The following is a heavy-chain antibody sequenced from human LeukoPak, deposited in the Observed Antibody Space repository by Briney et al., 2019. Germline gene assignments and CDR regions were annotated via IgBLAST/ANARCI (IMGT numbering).Heavy chain of an antibody. D-gene: IGHD5-18*01. V-gene: IGHV1-2*04. Sequence: ASVKVSCKASGYTFTGYYMHWVRQAPGQGLEWMGWINPNSGGTNYAQKFQGWVTMTRDTSISTAYMELSRLRSDDTAVYYCARANRRGYSYGYYVCWGQGTLVTVSS. J-gene: IGHJ4*02. CDR1: GYTFTGYY. CDR3: ARANRRGYSYGYYVC. CDR2: INPNSGGT.